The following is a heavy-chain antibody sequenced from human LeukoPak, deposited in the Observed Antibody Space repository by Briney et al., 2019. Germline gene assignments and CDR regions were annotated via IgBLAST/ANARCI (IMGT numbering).Heavy chain of an antibody. V-gene: IGHV3-30-3*01. CDR1: GFTFSSYA. Sequence: GGSLRLSCAASGFTFSSYAMHWVRQAPGKGLEWVAVISYDGSNKYYADSVKGRFTISRDNSKNTLYLQMNSLRAEDTAVYYCARETKYYDSSGRAEYFQHWGQGTLVTVSS. J-gene: IGHJ1*01. CDR3: ARETKYYDSSGRAEYFQH. D-gene: IGHD3-22*01. CDR2: ISYDGSNK.